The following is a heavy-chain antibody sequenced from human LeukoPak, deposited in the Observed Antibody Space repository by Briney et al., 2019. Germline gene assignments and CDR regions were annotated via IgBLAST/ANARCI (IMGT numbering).Heavy chain of an antibody. CDR1: GGAINSYY. Sequence: SETLSLTCSVSGGAINSYYWSWIRQSPGTGLEWIAYIYETGGTRYNPSLKSRVSISVDMSKKQLSLHLTSVTAADTAVYYCARGNSSGWYGGFDFWGPGTLVTVSS. J-gene: IGHJ4*02. CDR3: ARGNSSGWYGGFDF. D-gene: IGHD6-19*01. V-gene: IGHV4-59*01. CDR2: IYETGGT.